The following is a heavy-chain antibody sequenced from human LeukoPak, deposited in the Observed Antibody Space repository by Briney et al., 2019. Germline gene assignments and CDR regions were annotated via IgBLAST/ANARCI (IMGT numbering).Heavy chain of an antibody. CDR2: ISSNGGST. J-gene: IGHJ4*02. V-gene: IGHV3-64*01. Sequence: GGSLRLSCAASGFTFSSYAMHWVRQAPGKGLEYVSAISSNGGSTYYANSVKGRFTISRDNSKNTLYLQMGSLRAEDMAVYYCARDVGDDSSGYTPDYWGQGTLVTVSS. D-gene: IGHD3-22*01. CDR1: GFTFSSYA. CDR3: ARDVGDDSSGYTPDY.